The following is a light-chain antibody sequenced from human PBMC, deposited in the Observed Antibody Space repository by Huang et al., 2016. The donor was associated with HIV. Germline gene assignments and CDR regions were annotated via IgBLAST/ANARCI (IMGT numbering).Light chain of an antibody. CDR2: GAS. V-gene: IGKV1-33*01. CDR3: QQYDSLYT. J-gene: IGKJ2*01. Sequence: IQMTQSPASLSAYVGDRVTSSCQANQDIRSYLNWYQQKPGKAPRLLIYGASNLQAVVPSRFSGNGSGTDFTITISILQSEDIATYYCQQYDSLYTFGQGTRLEIK. CDR1: QDIRSY.